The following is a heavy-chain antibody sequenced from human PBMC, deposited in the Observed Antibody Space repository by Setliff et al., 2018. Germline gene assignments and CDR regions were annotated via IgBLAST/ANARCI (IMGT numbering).Heavy chain of an antibody. Sequence: GGSLRLSCTTSGFTFGDYAITWVRQAPGKGLEWVGFIRGKPSSGTTEYAASVKGRFTISRDNAKNSLYLQMNSLRAEDTAVYYCARDRRDGYNYWGQGTLVTVSS. CDR1: GFTFGDYA. D-gene: IGHD5-12*01. CDR2: IRGKPSSGTT. CDR3: ARDRRDGYNY. V-gene: IGHV3-49*04. J-gene: IGHJ4*02.